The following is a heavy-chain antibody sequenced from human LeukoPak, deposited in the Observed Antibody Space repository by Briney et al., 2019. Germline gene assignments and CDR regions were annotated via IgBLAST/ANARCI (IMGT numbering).Heavy chain of an antibody. CDR2: IYYGGSNK. CDR1: GFTFSNYA. Sequence: GRSLRLSCVASGFTFSNYAMHWVRQAPGKGLEWVAVIYYGGSNKYYADSVKGRFTISRDNSKNTLYLQMISLRAEDTAVYYCARGQFRLSDYDSSGFDYWGQGTLVTVSS. D-gene: IGHD3-22*01. J-gene: IGHJ4*02. CDR3: ARGQFRLSDYDSSGFDY. V-gene: IGHV3-30*04.